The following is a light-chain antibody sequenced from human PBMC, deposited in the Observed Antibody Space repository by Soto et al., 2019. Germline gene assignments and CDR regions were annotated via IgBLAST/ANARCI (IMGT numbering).Light chain of an antibody. V-gene: IGLV2-14*01. J-gene: IGLJ1*01. CDR2: DVT. CDR3: SSYRSSSTDV. CDR1: SSDIGSYNS. Sequence: QSALTQPASVSGSPGQSITISCTGTSSDIGSYNSVSWHQQHPGQAPRLMIYDVTSRASSVPDRFSASKSGNTASLTISGLQAGDEADYYCSSYRSSSTDVFGTGTKLTVL.